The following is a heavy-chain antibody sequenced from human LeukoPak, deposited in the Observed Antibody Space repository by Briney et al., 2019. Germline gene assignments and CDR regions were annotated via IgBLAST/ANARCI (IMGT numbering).Heavy chain of an antibody. V-gene: IGHV4-59*12. CDR3: ARDGGIVGATLDY. D-gene: IGHD1-26*01. J-gene: IGHJ4*02. CDR2: IYYSGST. Sequence: SETLSLTCTVSGGSISSYYWSWIRQPPGKGLEWIGYIYYSGSTNYNPSLKSRVTISVDTSKNQFSLKLGTVTAADTAVYYCARDGGIVGATLDYWGQGTLVTVSS. CDR1: GGSISSYY.